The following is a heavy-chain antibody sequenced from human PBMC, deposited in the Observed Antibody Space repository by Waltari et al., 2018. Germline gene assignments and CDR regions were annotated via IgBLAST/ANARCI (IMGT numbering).Heavy chain of an antibody. CDR1: GFTFRRHW. CDR2: VKDDGRSI. CDR3: ARDLYHAMDV. Sequence: EVRLVESGGGLVQPGGSLRLSCAASGFTFRRHWVHWVRQVPGKGLVWVSRVKDDGRSISYADSVKGRFSISRDNAKNMLYLQMNSLRAEDTAVYYCARDLYHAMDVWGQGTTVIGSS. V-gene: IGHV3-74*01. J-gene: IGHJ6*02.